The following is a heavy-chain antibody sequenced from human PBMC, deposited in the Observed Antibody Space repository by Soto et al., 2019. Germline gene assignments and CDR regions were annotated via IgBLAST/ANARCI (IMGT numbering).Heavy chain of an antibody. Sequence: SETLSLTCAVHGGSFSGYYWSWIRQPPGKGLEWIGEINHSGSTNYNPSLKSRVTISVDTSKNQFSLKLSSVTAADTAVYYCERVSRGYYGSGSYQSYYGMDVWGQGPTVTVSS. CDR1: GGSFSGYY. D-gene: IGHD3-10*01. V-gene: IGHV4-34*01. CDR2: INHSGST. CDR3: ERVSRGYYGSGSYQSYYGMDV. J-gene: IGHJ6*02.